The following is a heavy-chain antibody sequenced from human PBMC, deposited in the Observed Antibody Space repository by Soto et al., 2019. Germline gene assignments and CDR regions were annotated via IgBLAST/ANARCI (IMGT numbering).Heavy chain of an antibody. CDR3: ARDVGLWFGEFDV. Sequence: QVQLVESGGGVVQPGRSLRLSCAASGFTFSSYGMHWVRQAPGKGLEWVAVISYGGSNKYYADSVKGRFTISRDNSKNTLYLQMNSLRAEDTAVYYCARDVGLWFGEFDVWGQGTMVTVSS. CDR2: ISYGGSNK. D-gene: IGHD3-10*01. V-gene: IGHV3-30*03. CDR1: GFTFSSYG. J-gene: IGHJ6*02.